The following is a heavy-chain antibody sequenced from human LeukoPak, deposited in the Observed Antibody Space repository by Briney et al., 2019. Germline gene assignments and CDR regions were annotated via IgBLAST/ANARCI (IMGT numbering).Heavy chain of an antibody. CDR2: ISGSGGST. CDR3: AKVGEVGTSIGSDRYYYYGMDV. Sequence: GGSLTLSCAASGFTFSSYAMSWVRQAPGKGLEWVSAISGSGGSTYYADSVKGRFTISRDNSKNTLYLQMNSLRAEDTAVYYCAKVGEVGTSIGSDRYYYYGMDVWGKGTTVTVSS. J-gene: IGHJ6*04. D-gene: IGHD2-21*02. V-gene: IGHV3-23*01. CDR1: GFTFSSYA.